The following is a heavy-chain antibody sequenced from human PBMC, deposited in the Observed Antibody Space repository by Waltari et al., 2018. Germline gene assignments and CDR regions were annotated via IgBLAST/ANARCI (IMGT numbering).Heavy chain of an antibody. Sequence: QITLKESGPTLVKPTQTLTLTCTFSGFSLSTSGVGVGWIRQPPGKALEWLALIYWNDDKRYSPSLKSSLTITKDTSKNHVVLTMTNMDPVDTATYYCAHKNYDFWSGYYPFDYWGQGTLVTVSS. D-gene: IGHD3-3*01. V-gene: IGHV2-5*01. J-gene: IGHJ4*02. CDR1: GFSLSTSGVG. CDR2: IYWNDDK. CDR3: AHKNYDFWSGYYPFDY.